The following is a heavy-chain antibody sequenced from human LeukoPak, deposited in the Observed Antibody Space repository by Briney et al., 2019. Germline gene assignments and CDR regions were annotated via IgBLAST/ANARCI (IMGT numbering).Heavy chain of an antibody. D-gene: IGHD4-17*01. Sequence: PSGTLSLTCAVSGGSISSSNWWSWVRQPPGKGLEWIGEIYHSGSTNYNPPLKSRVTISVDKSKNQFSLKLSSVTAADTAVYYCATHDYGDYVDAFDIWGQGTMVTVSS. V-gene: IGHV4-4*02. CDR3: ATHDYGDYVDAFDI. J-gene: IGHJ3*02. CDR1: GGSISSSNW. CDR2: IYHSGST.